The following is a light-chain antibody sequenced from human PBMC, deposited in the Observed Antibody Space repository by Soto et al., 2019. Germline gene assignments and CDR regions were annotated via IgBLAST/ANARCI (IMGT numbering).Light chain of an antibody. V-gene: IGKV3-15*01. CDR1: QSVYNN. CDR2: GAS. Sequence: EIVMTQSPATLSVSPGERATLSCRASQSVYNNLAWYQQKPGQAPRLLIYGASTRATGIPARFSGSGSGTEFTLTISSLQSEDFAVYYCQQYGSSPRTVGQGTKVDIK. J-gene: IGKJ1*01. CDR3: QQYGSSPRT.